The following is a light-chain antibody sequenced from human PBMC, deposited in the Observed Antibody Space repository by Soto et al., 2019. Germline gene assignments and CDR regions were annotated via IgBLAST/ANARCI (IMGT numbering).Light chain of an antibody. CDR2: AAS. V-gene: IGKV3-15*01. CDR1: ESVTGS. J-gene: IGKJ1*01. CDR3: QQYNIWPLWT. Sequence: EIVMTQSPATLSVSPGERATLSCRASESVTGSLAWYQQKPGQPPRLLIYAASTRATDVPARFSGGGSGTEFTLTISSLQSEDFAVYYCQQYNIWPLWTFGQGTKVEIK.